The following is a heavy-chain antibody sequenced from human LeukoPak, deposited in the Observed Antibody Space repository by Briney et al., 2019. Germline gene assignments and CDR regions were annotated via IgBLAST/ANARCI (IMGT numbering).Heavy chain of an antibody. CDR2: IYPGDSDT. CDR1: GYSFTSYW. CDR3: ARAGYCSSTSCSAFDI. J-gene: IGHJ3*02. D-gene: IGHD2-2*01. V-gene: IGHV5-51*01. Sequence: GESLKISCKGSGYSFTSYWIGWVRQMPGKGLEWMGIIYPGDSDTRYSPSFQGQVTISADKSISTAYLQWSSLKASDTAMYYCARAGYCSSTSCSAFDIWGQGTMVTVSS.